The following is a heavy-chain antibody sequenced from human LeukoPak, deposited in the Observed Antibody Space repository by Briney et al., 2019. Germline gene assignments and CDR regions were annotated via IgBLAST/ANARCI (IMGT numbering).Heavy chain of an antibody. V-gene: IGHV4-30-2*01. D-gene: IGHD1-26*01. CDR1: GGSISSGGYS. J-gene: IGHJ4*02. CDR3: ARVAPGELDYYFDY. Sequence: SETLSLTCAVFGGSISSGGYSWSWIRQPPGKGLEWIGYIYHSGSTYYNPSLKSRVTISVDRSKNQFSLKLSSVTAADTAVYYCARVAPGELDYYFDYWGQGTLVTVSS. CDR2: IYHSGST.